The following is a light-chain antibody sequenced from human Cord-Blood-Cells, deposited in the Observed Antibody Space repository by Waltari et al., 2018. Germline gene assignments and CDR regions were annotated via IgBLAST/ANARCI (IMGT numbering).Light chain of an antibody. J-gene: IGKJ4*01. CDR2: GAS. V-gene: IGKV3-20*01. CDR3: QQYGSWLT. Sequence: EIVLTQSPVTLSLSPGERATPPCRASQSVSSSYLAWYQQKPGQAPRLLIYGASSRATGIPDRFSGSGSGTDFTLTISRLEPEDFAVYYCQQYGSWLTFGGGTKVEIK. CDR1: QSVSSSY.